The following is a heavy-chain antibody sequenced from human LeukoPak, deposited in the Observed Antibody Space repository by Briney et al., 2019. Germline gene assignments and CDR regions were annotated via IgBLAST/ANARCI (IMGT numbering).Heavy chain of an antibody. V-gene: IGHV4-59*12. D-gene: IGHD6-13*01. Sequence: SETLSLTCSVSGGSITGYSWSWIRQPPGKGLEWIGYIYYSGDTFYNPSLNSRLSMSVDTPKNQFSLKLSSVTAADTAVYYCARDVVAAPGTWDYWGQGTLVTVSS. CDR2: IYYSGDT. CDR3: ARDVVAAPGTWDY. J-gene: IGHJ4*02. CDR1: GGSITGYS.